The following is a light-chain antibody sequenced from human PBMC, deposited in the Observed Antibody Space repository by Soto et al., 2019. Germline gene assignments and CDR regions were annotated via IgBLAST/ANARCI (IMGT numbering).Light chain of an antibody. CDR2: AAS. Sequence: EIVLTQSPGTLSLSPGERATLSCRASQSVNNNYLAWYQQRPGQAPRLLISAASSRATGIPDRFSGSWSGTDFTLTISRLEPEDFAVYYCQKYGGSITFGGGTKVEIK. CDR3: QKYGGSIT. V-gene: IGKV3-20*01. J-gene: IGKJ4*01. CDR1: QSVNNNY.